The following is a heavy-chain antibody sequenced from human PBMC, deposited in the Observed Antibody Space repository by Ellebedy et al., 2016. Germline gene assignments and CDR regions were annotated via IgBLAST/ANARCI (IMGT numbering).Heavy chain of an antibody. J-gene: IGHJ6*02. V-gene: IGHV3-30*18. CDR2: ISDDGNDK. CDR1: GFTFSRYG. D-gene: IGHD2/OR15-2a*01. Sequence: GGSLRLXXAASGFTFSRYGMQWVRQAPGKGLEWVAGISDDGNDKYYKDSVKGRFTISRDNSKIRVSLQMNNLRLEDTAVYYCAKVRSPDFYKTSGMDVWGQGTTVTVSS. CDR3: AKVRSPDFYKTSGMDV.